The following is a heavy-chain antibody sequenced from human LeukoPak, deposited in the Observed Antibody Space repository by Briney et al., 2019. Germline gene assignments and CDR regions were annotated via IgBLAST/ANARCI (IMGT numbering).Heavy chain of an antibody. D-gene: IGHD3-10*01. Sequence: GGPLRLSCAASGFTFSSYAMSWVRQAPGKGLEWVSAISGSGGGTYYADSVKGRFTISRDNSKNTLYLQMNSLRAEDTAVYYCAKGTMVRANNWFDPWGQGTLVTVSS. V-gene: IGHV3-23*01. CDR1: GFTFSSYA. CDR3: AKGTMVRANNWFDP. J-gene: IGHJ5*02. CDR2: ISGSGGGT.